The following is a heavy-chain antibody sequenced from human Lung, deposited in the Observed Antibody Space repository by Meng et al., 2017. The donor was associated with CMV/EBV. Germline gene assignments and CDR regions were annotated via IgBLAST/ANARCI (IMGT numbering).Heavy chain of an antibody. CDR3: ARQESSWYYSDY. V-gene: IGHV4-39*01. D-gene: IGHD6-13*01. Sequence: SEPLSLXXTVSGGSISSSSYYWGWIRQPPGKGLEWIGSIYYSGSTYYNPSLKSRVTISVDTSKNQFSLKLSSVTAADTAVYYCARQESSWYYSDYWGQGTLVTVSS. CDR1: GGSISSSSYY. J-gene: IGHJ4*02. CDR2: IYYSGST.